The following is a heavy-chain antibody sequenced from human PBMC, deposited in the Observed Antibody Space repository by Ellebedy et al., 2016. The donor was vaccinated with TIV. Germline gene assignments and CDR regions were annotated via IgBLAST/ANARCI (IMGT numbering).Heavy chain of an antibody. CDR3: AKKRRDVYNAHMDV. CDR2: IYPSDSVT. J-gene: IGHJ6*02. V-gene: IGHV5-51*01. D-gene: IGHD5-24*01. CDR1: GYSFTSSW. Sequence: GESLKISCKGSGYSFTSSWIGWVRQMPGKGLELMGIIYPSDSVTKYIPSYQGQVTISADKSINTAYLQWSSLKASDTAMYYCAKKRRDVYNAHMDVWGQGTTVSVSS.